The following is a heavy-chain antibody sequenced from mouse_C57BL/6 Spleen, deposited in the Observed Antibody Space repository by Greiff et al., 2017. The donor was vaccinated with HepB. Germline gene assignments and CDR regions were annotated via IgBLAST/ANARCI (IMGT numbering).Heavy chain of an antibody. CDR1: GYTFTDYN. Sequence: VQLKESGPELVKPGASVKIPCKASGYTFTDYNMDWVKQSHGKSLEWIGDINPNNGGTIYNQKFKGKATLTVDKSSSTAYMELRSLTSEDTAVYYCARARMVYYGYDEGGYYAMDYWGQGTSVTVSS. V-gene: IGHV1-18*01. J-gene: IGHJ4*01. CDR3: ARARMVYYGYDEGGYYAMDY. D-gene: IGHD2-2*01. CDR2: INPNNGGT.